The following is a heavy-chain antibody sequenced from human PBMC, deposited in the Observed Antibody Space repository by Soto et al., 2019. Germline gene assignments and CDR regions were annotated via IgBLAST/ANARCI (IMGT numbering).Heavy chain of an antibody. V-gene: IGHV3-9*01. Sequence: EVQLVESGGGLVQPGRSLRLSCAASGFTFDDYAMHWVRQAPGKGLEWVSGISWNSGSIGYADSVKGRFTISRDNAKNSLYLQMNSLRAEDTALYYCAKDIYYGSGSYYNSGDAFDIWGQGTMVTVSS. J-gene: IGHJ3*02. CDR2: ISWNSGSI. CDR3: AKDIYYGSGSYYNSGDAFDI. CDR1: GFTFDDYA. D-gene: IGHD3-10*01.